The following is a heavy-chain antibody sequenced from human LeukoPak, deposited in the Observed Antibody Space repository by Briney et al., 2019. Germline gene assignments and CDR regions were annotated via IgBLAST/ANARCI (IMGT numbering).Heavy chain of an antibody. J-gene: IGHJ4*02. D-gene: IGHD5/OR15-5a*01. CDR3: AKKVGLVSAPLYYFDV. CDR2: ISGPAGSC. Sequence: GGSLRLSCAASGFTFSSYAMSWVRQAPGKGLEWVSAISGPAGSCDYADSVKGRFTISRDNSKNTLFLQMNSLRAEDTAIYYCAKKVGLVSAPLYYFDVWGQGTLVTVSS. CDR1: GFTFSSYA. V-gene: IGHV3-23*01.